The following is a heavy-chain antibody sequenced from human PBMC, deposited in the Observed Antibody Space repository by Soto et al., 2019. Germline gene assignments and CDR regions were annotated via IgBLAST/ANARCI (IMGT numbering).Heavy chain of an antibody. CDR1: GGSISSSSYY. V-gene: IGHV4-39*01. J-gene: IGHJ5*02. CDR3: ARQWGAYYYDSSGYPGWFDT. Sequence: PSETLSLTCTVSGGSISSSSYYWGWIRQPPGKGLEWIGSIYYSGSTYYNPSLKSRVTISVDTSKNQFSLKLSSVTAADTAVYYCARQWGAYYYDSSGYPGWFDTWGQGTLVTVSS. CDR2: IYYSGST. D-gene: IGHD3-22*01.